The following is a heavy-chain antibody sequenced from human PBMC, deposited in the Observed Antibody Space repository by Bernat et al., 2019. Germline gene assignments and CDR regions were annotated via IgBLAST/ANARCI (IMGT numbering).Heavy chain of an antibody. D-gene: IGHD2-15*01. V-gene: IGHV3-74*01. J-gene: IGHJ2*01. Sequence: EVQLVESGGGLVQPGGSLRLSCAASGFTFSSYWMHWVRQAPGKGLVWVSRINSDGSSTSYAGSVKGRFTNSRDNAKNTLYLKMNSLRAEDTAVYYCARDSDCSGGSCYRDWYFDLWGRGTLVTVSS. CDR1: GFTFSSYW. CDR3: ARDSDCSGGSCYRDWYFDL. CDR2: INSDGSST.